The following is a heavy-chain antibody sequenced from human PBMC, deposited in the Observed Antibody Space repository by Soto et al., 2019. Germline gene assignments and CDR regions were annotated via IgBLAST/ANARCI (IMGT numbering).Heavy chain of an antibody. CDR3: ARGRGYSSSSRWFDP. D-gene: IGHD6-6*01. J-gene: IGHJ5*02. CDR2: IYYSGST. Sequence: LSLTCTVSGGSISSGDYYWSWIRQPPGKGLEWIGYIYYSGSTYYNPSLKSRVTISVDTSKNQFSLKLSSVTAADTAVYYCARGRGYSSSSRWFDPWGQGTLVTVSS. V-gene: IGHV4-30-4*08. CDR1: GGSISSGDYY.